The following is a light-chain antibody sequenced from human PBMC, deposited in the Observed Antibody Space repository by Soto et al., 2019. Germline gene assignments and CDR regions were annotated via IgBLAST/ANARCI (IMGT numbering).Light chain of an antibody. CDR2: EVR. Sequence: QSALTQPASVSGSPGHSITISCTGTSSDVGYYNRVSWYQQPPGTAPKLIIYEVRNRPSGVPDRFFGSKSGNTASLTISGLQAEDEGDYYCCSYTSTSTLDVFGTGTKLTVL. V-gene: IGLV2-18*02. CDR1: SSDVGYYNR. CDR3: CSYTSTSTLDV. J-gene: IGLJ1*01.